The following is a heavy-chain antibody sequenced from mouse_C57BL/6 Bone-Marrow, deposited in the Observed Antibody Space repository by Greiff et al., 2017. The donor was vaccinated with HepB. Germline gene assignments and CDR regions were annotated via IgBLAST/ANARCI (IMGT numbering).Heavy chain of an antibody. CDR3: ARRRRYDYVFDY. CDR2: IYPGSGST. Sequence: QVQLKQPGAELVKPGASVKMSCKASGYTFTSYWITWVKQRPGQGLEWIGDIYPGSGSTNYNEKFKSKATLTVDTSSSTAYMQLSSLTSEDSAVYYCARRRRYDYVFDYWGQGTTLTVSS. J-gene: IGHJ2*01. V-gene: IGHV1-55*01. CDR1: GYTFTSYW. D-gene: IGHD2-4*01.